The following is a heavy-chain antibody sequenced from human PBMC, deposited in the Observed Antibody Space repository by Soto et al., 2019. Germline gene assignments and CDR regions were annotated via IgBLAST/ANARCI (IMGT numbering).Heavy chain of an antibody. CDR1: GFTFSSYW. D-gene: IGHD2-15*01. CDR3: ERDIYTPWFDP. V-gene: IGHV3-7*01. CDR2: IKQDGSEK. Sequence: GGSLRLSCAASGFTFSSYWMSWVRQAPGKGLEWVANIKQDGSEKYYVDSVKGRFTISRDNAKNSLYLQMNSLRAEDTAVYYCERDIYTPWFDPWGQGTLATVSS. J-gene: IGHJ5*02.